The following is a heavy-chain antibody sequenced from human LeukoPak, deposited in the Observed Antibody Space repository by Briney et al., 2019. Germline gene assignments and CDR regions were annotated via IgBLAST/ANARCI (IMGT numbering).Heavy chain of an antibody. V-gene: IGHV3-23*01. Sequence: GGSLRLSCAASGFTFSTYAMSWVRQAPGKGLEWVSAISGSGGSTYYADSVKGRFTISRDSSKNTLYLQMNSLRAEDTAVYYCANCQQLLAFDYWGQGTLVTVSS. CDR1: GFTFSTYA. J-gene: IGHJ4*02. CDR3: ANCQQLLAFDY. D-gene: IGHD6-13*01. CDR2: ISGSGGST.